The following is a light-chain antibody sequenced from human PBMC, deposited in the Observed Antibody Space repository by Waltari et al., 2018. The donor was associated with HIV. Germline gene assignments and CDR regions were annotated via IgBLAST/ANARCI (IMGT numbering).Light chain of an antibody. Sequence: QSVLTQPPSVSGAPGQRVTISCTGNSSNIGAGYDVHWYQQLPGTAPKLLIYGSSSLPSGGPDRFSGSKSGTSASLAITGLQAEDEADYYCQSYDSSLSDVVFGGGTKLTVL. CDR1: SSNIGAGYD. J-gene: IGLJ2*01. CDR3: QSYDSSLSDVV. CDR2: GSS. V-gene: IGLV1-40*01.